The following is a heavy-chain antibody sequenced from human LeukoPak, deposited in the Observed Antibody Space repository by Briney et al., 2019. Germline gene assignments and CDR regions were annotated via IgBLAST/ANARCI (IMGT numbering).Heavy chain of an antibody. CDR3: TTQSGYSGSYWVLDY. Sequence: GGSLRLSCAASGFTFSTYGIHWVRQAPGKGLKWVAVISYSGNNQYYADSVKGRFTLSRDNSKNTLYLQMNSLKTEDTAVYYCTTQSGYSGSYWVLDYWGQGTLVTVSS. CDR1: GFTFSTYG. J-gene: IGHJ4*02. V-gene: IGHV3-30*03. CDR2: ISYSGNNQ. D-gene: IGHD1-26*01.